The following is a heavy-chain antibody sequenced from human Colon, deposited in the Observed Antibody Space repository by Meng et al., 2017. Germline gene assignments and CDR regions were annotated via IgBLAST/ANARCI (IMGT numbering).Heavy chain of an antibody. CDR3: ARGSGPSWLDR. CDR2: INTKTGDT. CDR1: GYKFTDYY. Sequence: ASVKVSCKASGYKFTDYYIHWVRQAPGQGLEWLGWINTKTGDTKYAQRFQYWVTMTRDTSVSTVYMDLSSLTPDDAAVYYCARGSGPSWLDRWGQGTLVTVSS. V-gene: IGHV1-2*04. J-gene: IGHJ5*02.